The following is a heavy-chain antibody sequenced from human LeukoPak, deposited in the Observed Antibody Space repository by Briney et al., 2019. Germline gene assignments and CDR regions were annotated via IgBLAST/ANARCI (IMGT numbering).Heavy chain of an antibody. CDR3: ARDLPPPLRFFDY. J-gene: IGHJ4*02. CDR2: ISSSGSTL. CDR1: GFTFSDYY. V-gene: IGHV3-11*01. Sequence: GGSLRLSCAASGFTFSDYYMSWIRQAPGKGLEWVSYISSSGSTLYYADSVKGRFTISRDNAKNSLYLQMNSLRAEDTAVYYCARDLPPPLRFFDYWGQGTLVTVSS. D-gene: IGHD3-10*01.